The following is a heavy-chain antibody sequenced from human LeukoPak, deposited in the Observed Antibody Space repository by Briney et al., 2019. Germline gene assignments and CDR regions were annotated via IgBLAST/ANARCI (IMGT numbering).Heavy chain of an antibody. J-gene: IGHJ4*02. D-gene: IGHD5-18*01. Sequence: PSETLSLTCTVSGGSFSIYYWSWIRQPAGKGLEWIGRIYTSGNTYYNPSLKSRVTMSVDTSKNQFSLKLSSVTAADTAVYYCARTRADSYGYPQYFDYWGQGTLVTVSS. CDR1: GGSFSIYY. V-gene: IGHV4-4*07. CDR2: IYTSGNT. CDR3: ARTRADSYGYPQYFDY.